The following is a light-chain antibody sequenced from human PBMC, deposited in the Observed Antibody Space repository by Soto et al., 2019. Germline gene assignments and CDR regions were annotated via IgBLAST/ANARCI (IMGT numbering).Light chain of an antibody. V-gene: IGKV2-28*01. J-gene: IGKJ3*01. CDR1: QSLLFSNGNDY. Sequence: DIVMTQSPLSLPVTPGAPASISCRSSQSLLFSNGNDYLDWYLQKPGQSPQLLIYLGSNRASGVPYRVSGSGSGTDFTLKISRVEAEDVGVYYCMQALQTPPTFGPGTKVDIK. CDR3: MQALQTPPT. CDR2: LGS.